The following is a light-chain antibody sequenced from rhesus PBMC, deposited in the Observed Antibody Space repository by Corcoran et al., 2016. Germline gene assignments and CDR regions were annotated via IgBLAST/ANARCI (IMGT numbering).Light chain of an antibody. Sequence: DIQMTQSPSSLSASVGDRVTITCRASQGISSYLSWYQVKPGKTPKLLISYASTLQSGVPSSVSGSGSGTDFTLTISNLQPEDFATYYCLQYNSDPYNFGQGTKVEIK. CDR3: LQYNSDPYN. CDR1: QGISSY. V-gene: IGKV1-43*02. CDR2: YAS. J-gene: IGKJ2*01.